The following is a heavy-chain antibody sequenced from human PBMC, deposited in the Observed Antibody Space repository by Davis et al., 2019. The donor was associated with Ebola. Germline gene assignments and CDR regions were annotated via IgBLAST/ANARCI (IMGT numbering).Heavy chain of an antibody. CDR2: IGTAGDT. J-gene: IGHJ4*02. Sequence: GESLKISCAASGFTFRSYDMHWVRQATGKGLEWVSAIGTAGDTYYPGSVKGRLTISRENAKNSLYLQMNSLRAGDTAVYYCARARFGEWDFDYWGQGTMVTVSS. D-gene: IGHD3-10*01. CDR1: GFTFRSYD. V-gene: IGHV3-13*01. CDR3: ARARFGEWDFDY.